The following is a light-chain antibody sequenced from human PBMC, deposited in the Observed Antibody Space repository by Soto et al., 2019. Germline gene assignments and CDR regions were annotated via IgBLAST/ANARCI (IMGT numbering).Light chain of an antibody. Sequence: QSALTQPASVSGSPGQSITISCTGTSSDVGTYNYVSWYQQHPGKAPKVMIYDVSNRPSGVSNRFSGSKSGNTASLTISGLQAEDEADDSCCSYTGSSASVIFGGGTKLTVL. CDR1: SSDVGTYNY. CDR3: CSYTGSSASVI. J-gene: IGLJ2*01. CDR2: DVS. V-gene: IGLV2-14*03.